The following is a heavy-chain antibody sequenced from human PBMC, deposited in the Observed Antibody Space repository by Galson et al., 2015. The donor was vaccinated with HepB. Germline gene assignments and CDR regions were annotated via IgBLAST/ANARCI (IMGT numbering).Heavy chain of an antibody. CDR2: ISSDSSTI. V-gene: IGHV3-48*02. J-gene: IGHJ4*02. CDR3: AKGPF. CDR1: GFTFSTYS. Sequence: SLRLSCAASGFTFSTYSMNWVRQAPGKGLEWVSYISSDSSTIYYADSVKGRITISRDNAKNSLYLQMNSLTDEDTAVYYCAKGPFWGQGTLVTVSS.